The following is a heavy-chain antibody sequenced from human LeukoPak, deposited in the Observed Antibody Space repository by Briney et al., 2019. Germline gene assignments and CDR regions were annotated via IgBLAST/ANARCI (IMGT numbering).Heavy chain of an antibody. Sequence: PGGSLRLSCAASAFTFSDYYMSWIRQAPGEGLGWVSYILDSGRTRYYADSVKGRFTISRDNAKNSVYLQMNNLGAEDRAVYYCARDRLGDYYHSGYYDKWGQGTLVTVSS. CDR1: AFTFSDYY. CDR3: ARDRLGDYYHSGYYDK. CDR2: ILDSGRTR. J-gene: IGHJ4*02. D-gene: IGHD3-22*01. V-gene: IGHV3-11*01.